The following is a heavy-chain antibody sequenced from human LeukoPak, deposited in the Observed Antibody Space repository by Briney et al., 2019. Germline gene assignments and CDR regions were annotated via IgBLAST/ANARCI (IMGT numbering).Heavy chain of an antibody. D-gene: IGHD1-14*01. CDR1: GFTFSNYG. CDR3: VKDNPLDY. Sequence: GGSLRLSCGASGFTFSNYGMLWVRQAPGKGLEWVAFIRYDGNNKLYADSMKGRFTISRDNSKNTLYLHINSLRAEDTAVYYCVKDNPLDYWGQGTLVTVSS. CDR2: IRYDGNNK. J-gene: IGHJ4*02. V-gene: IGHV3-30*02.